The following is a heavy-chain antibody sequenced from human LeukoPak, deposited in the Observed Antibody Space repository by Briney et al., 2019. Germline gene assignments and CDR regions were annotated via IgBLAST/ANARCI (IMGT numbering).Heavy chain of an antibody. J-gene: IGHJ5*02. Sequence: SETLSLTCTVSGGSISSYYWSWIRQPSGKGLEWIGYIYYSGSTNYNPSLKSRVTISVDTSKNQFSLKLSSVTAADTAVYYCARCDPQGWFDPWGQGTLVTVSS. CDR1: GGSISSYY. CDR3: ARCDPQGWFDP. V-gene: IGHV4-59*01. CDR2: IYYSGST.